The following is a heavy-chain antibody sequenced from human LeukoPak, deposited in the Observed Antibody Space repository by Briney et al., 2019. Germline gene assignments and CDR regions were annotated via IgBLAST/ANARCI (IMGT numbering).Heavy chain of an antibody. V-gene: IGHV3-23*01. CDR2: ISGSGTNT. D-gene: IGHD3-22*01. Sequence: GGSLRLSCAASGFTFSSYAMSWVRQAPGKGLEWVSAISGSGTNTYYADSVKGRFTISRDNSKNSLYLQMNSLRAEDTAVYYCAKGIVVVISGNASDIWGQAPMLTVSS. J-gene: IGHJ3*02. CDR3: AKGIVVVISGNASDI. CDR1: GFTFSSYA.